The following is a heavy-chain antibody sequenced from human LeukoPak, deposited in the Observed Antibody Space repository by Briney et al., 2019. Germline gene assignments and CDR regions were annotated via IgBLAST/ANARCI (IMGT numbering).Heavy chain of an antibody. Sequence: PSETLSLTCTVSGGSISSYYWSWIRQPPGKGLEWIGYIYYSGSTNYNPSLKSRVTISVDTSKNQFSLKLSSVTAADTAVYYCARGSGSYYVYFDYWGQGTLVTVSS. D-gene: IGHD3-10*01. J-gene: IGHJ4*02. CDR3: ARGSGSYYVYFDY. CDR1: GGSISSYY. CDR2: IYYSGST. V-gene: IGHV4-59*12.